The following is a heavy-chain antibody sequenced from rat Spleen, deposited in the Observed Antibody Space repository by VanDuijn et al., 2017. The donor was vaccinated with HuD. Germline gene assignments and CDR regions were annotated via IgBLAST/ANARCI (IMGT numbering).Heavy chain of an antibody. V-gene: IGHV5-7*01. J-gene: IGHJ1*01. D-gene: IGHD1-1*01. CDR3: VRHGETYYSPDYFDF. CDR2: ISDEGSST. CDR1: GFTFSDYN. Sequence: EVRLMESGGGLVRPGRSLKLSCVASGFTFSDYNMAWVRQAPKKGLEWVATISDEGSSTYYRDSVKGRFTISRDNAKSTLYLKMDSLRSEDTATYYCVRHGETYYSPDYFDFWGPGTMVTVSS.